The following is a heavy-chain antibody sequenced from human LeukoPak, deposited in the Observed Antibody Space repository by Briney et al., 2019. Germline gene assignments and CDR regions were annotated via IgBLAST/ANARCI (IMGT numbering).Heavy chain of an antibody. V-gene: IGHV3-7*01. CDR2: IKQEGSEK. J-gene: IGHJ4*02. Sequence: GGSLRLSCAASGFTFSNAWMSWVRQAPGKGLEWVANIKQEGSEKYYVDSVKGRFTISRDNAKNSLYLQMNSLRAEDTAVYYCARDKSYGDSSDYWGQGTLVTVSS. CDR1: GFTFSNAW. D-gene: IGHD4-17*01. CDR3: ARDKSYGDSSDY.